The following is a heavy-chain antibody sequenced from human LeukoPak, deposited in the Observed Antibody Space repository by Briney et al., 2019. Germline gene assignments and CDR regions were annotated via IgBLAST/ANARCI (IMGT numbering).Heavy chain of an antibody. V-gene: IGHV3-21*01. CDR3: ARDWDYDFWSGYHHDAFDI. CDR2: ISSSSSYI. D-gene: IGHD3-3*01. J-gene: IGHJ3*02. CDR1: GFTFSSYS. Sequence: GGSLRLSCAASGFTFSSYSMNWVRQAPGKGLEWVSSISSSSSYIYYADSVKGRFTISRDNAKNSLCLQMNSLRAEDAAVYYCARDWDYDFWSGYHHDAFDIWGQGTMVTVSS.